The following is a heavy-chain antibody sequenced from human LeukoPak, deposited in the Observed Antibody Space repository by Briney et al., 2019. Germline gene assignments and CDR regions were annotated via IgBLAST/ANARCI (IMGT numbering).Heavy chain of an antibody. J-gene: IGHJ4*02. D-gene: IGHD4-17*01. Sequence: SVKVSCKASGGTFSSYAISWVRQAAGQGLEWMGGIIPIFGTANYAQKLQGRVTITTDESTSTAYMELSSLRSEDTAVYYCARDLSGDYFDYWSQGTLVTVSS. CDR1: GGTFSSYA. V-gene: IGHV1-69*05. CDR2: IIPIFGTA. CDR3: ARDLSGDYFDY.